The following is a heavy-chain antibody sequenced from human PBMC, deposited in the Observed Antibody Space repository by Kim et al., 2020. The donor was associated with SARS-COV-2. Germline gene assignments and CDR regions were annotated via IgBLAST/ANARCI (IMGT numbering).Heavy chain of an antibody. CDR2: ISYDGSNK. Sequence: GGSLRLSCAASGFTFSSYGMHWVRQAPGKGLEWVAVISYDGSNKYYADSVKGRFTISRDNSKNTLYLQMNSLRAEDTAVYYCAKGGLWGSWRDAFDIWGQGTMVTVSS. V-gene: IGHV3-30*18. CDR3: AKGGLWGSWRDAFDI. J-gene: IGHJ3*02. CDR1: GFTFSSYG. D-gene: IGHD6-13*01.